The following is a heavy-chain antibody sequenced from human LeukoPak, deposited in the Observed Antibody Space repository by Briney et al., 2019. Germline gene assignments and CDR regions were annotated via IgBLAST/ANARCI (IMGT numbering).Heavy chain of an antibody. D-gene: IGHD6-19*01. J-gene: IGHJ4*02. CDR2: ISSSDGTR. Sequence: GGSLRLSCAATGFTFSSYEMNWVRQAPGKGLEWVSYISSSDGTRTYADSVKGRFTISRDNAKKALYLEMSSLRAEDTAVYYCAREIVSAVAGNFDYWGQETLVTVSS. CDR3: AREIVSAVAGNFDY. CDR1: GFTFSSYE. V-gene: IGHV3-48*03.